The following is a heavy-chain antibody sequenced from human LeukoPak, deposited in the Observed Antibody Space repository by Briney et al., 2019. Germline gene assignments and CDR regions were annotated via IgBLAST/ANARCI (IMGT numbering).Heavy chain of an antibody. CDR3: ARETRPLITMARGVIDY. J-gene: IGHJ4*02. Sequence: GGSLRLSCXASGFTFSXXXXXXARQAPGKXXXXXXXXXYDGSNKYYADSVKGRFTISRDNSKNTLYLQMNSLRAEDTAVYYCARETRPLITMARGVIDYWGQGTLVTVSS. V-gene: IGHV3-33*01. CDR2: XXYDGSNK. D-gene: IGHD3-10*01. CDR1: GFTFSXXX.